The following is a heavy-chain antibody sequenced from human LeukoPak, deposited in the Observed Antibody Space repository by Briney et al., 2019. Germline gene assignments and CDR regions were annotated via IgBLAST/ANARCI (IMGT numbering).Heavy chain of an antibody. CDR1: GASISSRSYY. V-gene: IGHV4-39*01. CDR3: ARLEDSGGYRFDY. J-gene: IGHJ4*02. Sequence: KPSETLSLTCTASGASISSRSYYWGWIRQSPGKGLEWIGNMYYSGSTHYSPSLNSRVTISRQTSKNQVSLKLSSVTAADSAVYYCARLEDSGGYRFDYWGQGALVTVSS. D-gene: IGHD3-22*01. CDR2: MYYSGST.